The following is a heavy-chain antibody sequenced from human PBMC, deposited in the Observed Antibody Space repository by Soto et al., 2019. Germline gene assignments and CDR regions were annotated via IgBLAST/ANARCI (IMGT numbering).Heavy chain of an antibody. D-gene: IGHD6-6*01. CDR3: ARSLSSSYGYFDP. CDR1: FCFIGVGNDC. Sequence: SRTCDVSFCFIGVGNDCWTCIRQPPWKGLEYIGYIYKTGKTYYNPYLKSRPFISLDTSKDQFFLRLTSVTAADTDRYYCARSLSSSYGYFDPWGQGTLVIVSS. CDR2: IYKTGKT. J-gene: IGHJ5*02. V-gene: IGHV4-30-4*01.